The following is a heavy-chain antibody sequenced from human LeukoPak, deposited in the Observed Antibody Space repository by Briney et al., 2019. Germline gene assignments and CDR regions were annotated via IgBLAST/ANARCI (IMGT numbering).Heavy chain of an antibody. CDR3: ARVPGSTSCYLDY. CDR1: GGTFSSYA. V-gene: IGHV1-69*04. CDR2: IIPILGIA. J-gene: IGHJ4*02. D-gene: IGHD2-2*01. Sequence: SVKLSCKASGGTFSSYAISWVRQAPGQGLEWMGRIIPILGIANYAQKFQGRVTITADKSTSTAYMELSSLRSEDTAVYYCARVPGSTSCYLDYWGQGTLVTVSS.